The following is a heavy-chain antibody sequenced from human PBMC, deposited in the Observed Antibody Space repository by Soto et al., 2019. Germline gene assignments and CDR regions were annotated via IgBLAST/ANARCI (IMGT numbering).Heavy chain of an antibody. CDR2: ITGGGTDT. Sequence: EVQLLDSGGHLVQPGGSLRLSCAASGFTFSTYAMNWVRQAPGKTLEWVSSITGGGTDTYYADSVKGRFTISRDNSKNRLYLQMSSLRAEDTAVYYCAKGSRGHCTGVTCYPFDYWGQGTLVIVSS. J-gene: IGHJ4*02. CDR3: AKGSRGHCTGVTCYPFDY. D-gene: IGHD2-8*02. V-gene: IGHV3-23*01. CDR1: GFTFSTYA.